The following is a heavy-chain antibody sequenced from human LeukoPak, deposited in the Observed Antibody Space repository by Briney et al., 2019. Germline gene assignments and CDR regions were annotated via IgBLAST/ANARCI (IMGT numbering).Heavy chain of an antibody. V-gene: IGHV4-34*01. Sequence: SETLSLTCAVYGGSFSGYYWSWLRQPPGKGLEWIGEINHSGSTNYNPSLKSRVTISVDTSKNQFSLKLSSVTAADTAVNYCARGRGGYYYSWFDPWGQGTLVTVSS. CDR3: ARGRGGYYYSWFDP. CDR2: INHSGST. J-gene: IGHJ5*02. CDR1: GGSFSGYY. D-gene: IGHD3-22*01.